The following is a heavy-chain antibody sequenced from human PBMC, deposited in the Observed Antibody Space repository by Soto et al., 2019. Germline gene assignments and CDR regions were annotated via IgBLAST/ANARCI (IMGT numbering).Heavy chain of an antibody. D-gene: IGHD3-16*01. CDR1: GFTFSSYA. CDR3: ARDLGGAIDY. V-gene: IGHV3-30-3*01. Sequence: QVQLVESGGGVVQPGRSLRLSCAASGFTFSSYAMHWVRQAPGKGLEWVAVISYDGSNKYYADSVKGRFTISRDNSKNTRYLQMNSLRAEDTAVYYCARDLGGAIDYWGPGTLVSVSS. CDR2: ISYDGSNK. J-gene: IGHJ4*02.